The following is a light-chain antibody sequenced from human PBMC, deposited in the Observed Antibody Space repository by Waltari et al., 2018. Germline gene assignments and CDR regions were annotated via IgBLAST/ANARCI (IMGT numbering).Light chain of an antibody. CDR3: QKYGSLPAT. J-gene: IGKJ1*01. CDR2: DAP. Sequence: EIMLTQSPGTLSLSPGERATLSFRASQSISRYLAWYQQKPGQAPRLLIYDAPSRATGIPDRFSGSGSGTDFSLTISRLEPEDFAVYYCQKYGSLPATFGQGTKVEIK. V-gene: IGKV3-20*01. CDR1: QSISRY.